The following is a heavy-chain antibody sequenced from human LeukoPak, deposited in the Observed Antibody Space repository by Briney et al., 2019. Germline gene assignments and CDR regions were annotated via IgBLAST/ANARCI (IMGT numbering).Heavy chain of an antibody. CDR3: GRWAPNPNDS. CDR2: ISAYNGRT. J-gene: IGHJ5*01. Sequence: ASVKVSCKASGYIFINHGISWVRQAPGQGLEWMGWISAYNGRTEYAPKFQDRVTMTTDTSTTTAYMELRSLTSDDTAVYYCGRWAPNPNDSWGQGTLVTAS. V-gene: IGHV1-18*01. CDR1: GYIFINHG.